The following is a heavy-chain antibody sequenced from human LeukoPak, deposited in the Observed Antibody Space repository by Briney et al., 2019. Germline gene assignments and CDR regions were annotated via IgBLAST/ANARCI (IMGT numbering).Heavy chain of an antibody. J-gene: IGHJ4*02. D-gene: IGHD3-22*01. CDR1: GFTFSSYG. CDR3: GSGHYYDSGGYYYDY. V-gene: IGHV3-23*01. Sequence: GGSLRLSCAASGFTFSSYGMHWVRQAPGKGLEWVSAISDGGGSTYYPDSVKGRFTISRDNSKNTLYLQMNSLRVEDTAVYYCGSGHYYDSGGYYYDYWGQGTLVTVSS. CDR2: ISDGGGST.